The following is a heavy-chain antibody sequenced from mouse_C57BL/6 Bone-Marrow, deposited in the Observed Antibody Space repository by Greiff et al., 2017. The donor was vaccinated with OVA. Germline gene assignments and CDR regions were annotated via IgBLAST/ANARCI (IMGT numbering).Heavy chain of an antibody. D-gene: IGHD1-1*01. CDR3: ARATGYGSSSWFAY. J-gene: IGHJ3*01. V-gene: IGHV1-82*01. CDR2: IYPGDGDT. Sequence: QVHVKQSGPELVKPGASVKISCKASGYAFSSSWMNWVKQRPGKGLEWIGRIYPGDGDTNYNGKFKGKATLTADKSSSTAYMHLSSLTSEDSAVYFCARATGYGSSSWFAYWGQGTLVTVSA. CDR1: GYAFSSSW.